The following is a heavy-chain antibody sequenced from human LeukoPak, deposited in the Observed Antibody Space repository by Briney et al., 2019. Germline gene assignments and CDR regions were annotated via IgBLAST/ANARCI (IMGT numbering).Heavy chain of an antibody. J-gene: IGHJ6*03. D-gene: IGHD3-22*01. CDR3: AKDIDGGYYYYMDV. V-gene: IGHV3-23*01. CDR1: GFTFSSYA. CDR2: ISGSGGST. Sequence: GGSLRLSCVASGFTFSSYAMSWVRQAPGKGLEWVSAISGSGGSTYYADSVKGRFTISRVNSKNTLYLQMNSLRAEDTAVYYCAKDIDGGYYYYMDVWGKGTTVTVSS.